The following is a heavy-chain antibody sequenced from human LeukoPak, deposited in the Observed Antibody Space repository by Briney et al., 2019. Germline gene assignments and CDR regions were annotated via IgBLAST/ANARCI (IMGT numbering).Heavy chain of an antibody. D-gene: IGHD5-12*01. CDR1: GYTFSSYD. CDR2: MNPNRGST. CDR3: ARVGHSGYDLDDY. J-gene: IGHJ4*02. Sequence: ASVKVSCKASGYTFSSYDINWVRQATGQGLEWMGWMNPNRGSTVYAQRFQGRVTMTTNTSITTAYMELSSLRSEDTAVYYCARVGHSGYDLDDYWGQGTLVTVSS. V-gene: IGHV1-8*01.